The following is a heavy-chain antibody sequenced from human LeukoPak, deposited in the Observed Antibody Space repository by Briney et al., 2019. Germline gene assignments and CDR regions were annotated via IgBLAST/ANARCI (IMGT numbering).Heavy chain of an antibody. CDR3: VGDFDY. V-gene: IGHV3-11*04. J-gene: IGHJ4*02. CDR1: GFIFSDFY. CDR2: ISNTDDTV. Sequence: GGSLRLSCAASGFIFSDFYMSWIRQAPGKGLEWVSHISNTDDTVHYADSVKGRFTISRDNAKNSLFLQMDSLRGEDTAVYYCVGDFDYWGQGTLVTVSS.